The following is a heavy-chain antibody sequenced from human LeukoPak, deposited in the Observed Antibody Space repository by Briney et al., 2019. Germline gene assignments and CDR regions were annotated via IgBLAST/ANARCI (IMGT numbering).Heavy chain of an antibody. D-gene: IGHD1-26*01. Sequence: GGSLRLSCAASGFTFSSYGMHWVRQAPGKGLEWVAFIRYDGSNKYYADSVKGRFTISRDNSKNTLYLQMNSLRAEDTAIYYCARDNSVGDNAWWFDPWGQGTLVTVSS. CDR3: ARDNSVGDNAWWFDP. V-gene: IGHV3-30*02. CDR2: IRYDGSNK. J-gene: IGHJ5*02. CDR1: GFTFSSYG.